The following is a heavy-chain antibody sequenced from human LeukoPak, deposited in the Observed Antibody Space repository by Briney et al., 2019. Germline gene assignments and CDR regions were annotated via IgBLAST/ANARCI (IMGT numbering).Heavy chain of an antibody. J-gene: IGHJ5*02. CDR2: INPSGGST. CDR3: ARSWWGTDWLLYKNWFDP. Sequence: ASVKVSCKASGFTFTSYYMHWVRQAPGQGLEWMGMINPSGGSTSYAQEFQGRLTMTRDTSTSTVYMELSSLRSEDTALYYSARSWWGTDWLLYKNWFDPWGQGTLVTVSS. V-gene: IGHV1-46*01. CDR1: GFTFTSYY. D-gene: IGHD3/OR15-3a*01.